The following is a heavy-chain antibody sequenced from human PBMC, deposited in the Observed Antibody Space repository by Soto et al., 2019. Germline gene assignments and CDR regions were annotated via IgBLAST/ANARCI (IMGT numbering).Heavy chain of an antibody. CDR2: IGGSGGST. D-gene: IGHD1-20*01. V-gene: IGHV3-23*01. CDR3: AKDRTSNWNNWFDP. J-gene: IGHJ5*02. Sequence: EVQLLESGGGLVQPGGSLRLSCAASGFTFSSYAMSWVRQAPGKGLEWVSAIGGSGGSTYYADSVKGRFTISRDNTKNTLYLQMNSLRAEDTAVYYCAKDRTSNWNNWFDPWGQGTLVTVSS. CDR1: GFTFSSYA.